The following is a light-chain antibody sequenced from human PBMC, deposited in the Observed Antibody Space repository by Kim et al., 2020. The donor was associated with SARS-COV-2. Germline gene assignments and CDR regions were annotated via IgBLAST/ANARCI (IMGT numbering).Light chain of an antibody. CDR3: QQYDSSSIT. CDR2: DVF. J-gene: IGKJ5*01. CDR1: SSIH. Sequence: SSIHFAWLQHKPGLAPRLLIYDVFKRATGIPDRFSGSGTGTYFTLTITRLEPEDFAVYYCQQYDSSSITFGQGTRLEIK. V-gene: IGKV3D-20*01.